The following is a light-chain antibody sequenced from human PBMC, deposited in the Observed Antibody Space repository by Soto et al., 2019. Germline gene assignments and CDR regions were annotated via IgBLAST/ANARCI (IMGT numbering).Light chain of an antibody. CDR1: QTVSIH. J-gene: IGKJ5*01. V-gene: IGKV3-11*01. CDR2: HAS. CDR3: QQRSNWPT. Sequence: EIVLTQSPATLSLSPGERATLSCRASQTVSIHLAWYQQKPGQAPRLLIYHASNRATGIPARFSGSGSGTDFTLTISSLEPDDFAVYYCQQRSNWPTFGQGTRLEIK.